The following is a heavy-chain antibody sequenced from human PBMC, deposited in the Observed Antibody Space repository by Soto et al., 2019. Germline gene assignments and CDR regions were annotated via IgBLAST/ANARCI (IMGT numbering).Heavy chain of an antibody. J-gene: IGHJ4*02. D-gene: IGHD3-22*01. CDR2: IIPIFGTA. CDR3: ARGDLPGSQYSGYYSAVDY. Sequence: RASVKVSCKASGGTFSSYAISWVRQAPGQGLEWMGGIIPIFGTANYAQKFQGRVTITADESTSTAYMELSSLRSEDTAVYYCARGDLPGSQYSGYYSAVDYWGQGTLVTVSS. CDR1: GGTFSSYA. V-gene: IGHV1-69*13.